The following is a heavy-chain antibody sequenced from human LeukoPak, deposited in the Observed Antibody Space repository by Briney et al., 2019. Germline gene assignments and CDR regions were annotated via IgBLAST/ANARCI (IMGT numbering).Heavy chain of an antibody. CDR2: IYSSGST. CDR3: AKGESYDSSGPIDY. J-gene: IGHJ4*02. Sequence: GGSLRLSCAASGFTVSSIYMSWVRQAPGKGLECVSVIYSSGSTYYADSVKGRFTISRDNAKNSLYLQMNSLRAEDTALYYCAKGESYDSSGPIDYWGQGTLVTVSS. D-gene: IGHD3-22*01. CDR1: GFTVSSIY. V-gene: IGHV3-66*01.